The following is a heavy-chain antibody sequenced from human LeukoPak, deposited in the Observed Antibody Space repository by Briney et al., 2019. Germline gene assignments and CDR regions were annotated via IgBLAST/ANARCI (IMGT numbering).Heavy chain of an antibody. V-gene: IGHV4-34*01. CDR1: GGSFSGYY. D-gene: IGHD5-24*01. CDR2: IKHSGST. J-gene: IGHJ5*02. CDR3: ARGARRRGLHQNWFDP. Sequence: SETLSLTCAVYGGSFSGYYWSWIRQPPGKGQEWIGEIKHSGSTNYHPSLKSRVTLSVATSKNQFSLKLSSVTAADTAVYYCARGARRRGLHQNWFDPWGQGTLVTVSS.